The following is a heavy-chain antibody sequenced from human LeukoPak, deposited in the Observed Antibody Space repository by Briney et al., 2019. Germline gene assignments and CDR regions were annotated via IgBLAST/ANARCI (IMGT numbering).Heavy chain of an antibody. Sequence: GGSLRLSCAASGFTFSSYSMNWVRQAPGKGLEWVSAISGSGGSTYYADSVKGRSTISRDNSKNTLYLQMNSLRAEDTAVYYCAKGPPPYYDFWSGSPVYYFDYWGQGTLVTVSS. CDR3: AKGPPPYYDFWSGSPVYYFDY. CDR1: GFTFSSYS. J-gene: IGHJ4*02. V-gene: IGHV3-23*01. D-gene: IGHD3-3*01. CDR2: ISGSGGST.